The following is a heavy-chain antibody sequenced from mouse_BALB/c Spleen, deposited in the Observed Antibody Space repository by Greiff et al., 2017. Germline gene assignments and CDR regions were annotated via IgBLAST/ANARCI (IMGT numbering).Heavy chain of an antibody. V-gene: IGHV3-2*02. CDR3: ARRAYYGNYGYFDV. Sequence: EVQLQESGPGLVKPSQSLSLTCTVTGYSITSDYAWNWIRQFPGNKLEWMGYISYSGSTSYNPSLKSRISITRDTSKNQFLLQLNPVTTEDTATYDCARRAYYGNYGYFDVWGAGTTVTVSS. CDR1: GYSITSDYA. J-gene: IGHJ1*01. D-gene: IGHD2-10*01. CDR2: ISYSGST.